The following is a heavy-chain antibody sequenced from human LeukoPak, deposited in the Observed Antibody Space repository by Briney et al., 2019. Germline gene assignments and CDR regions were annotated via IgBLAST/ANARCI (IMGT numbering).Heavy chain of an antibody. J-gene: IGHJ5*02. CDR3: ARDFSGYGFNWFDP. Sequence: ASQTLSLTCTVSGGAISSGDSYWNWIRQLPGKGLEWIGSIYYSGNTYYNPSLKSRVTIAVDTSKSQFSLLLNSVTAADTAVYYCARDFSGYGFNWFDPWGQGTLVTVSS. V-gene: IGHV4-30-4*01. CDR2: IYYSGNT. D-gene: IGHD5-12*01. CDR1: GGAISSGDSY.